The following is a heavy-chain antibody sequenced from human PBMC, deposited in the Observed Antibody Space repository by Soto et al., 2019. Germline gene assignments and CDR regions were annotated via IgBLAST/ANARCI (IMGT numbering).Heavy chain of an antibody. CDR2: TYYRSRWYT. J-gene: IGHJ6*02. V-gene: IGHV6-1*01. CDR3: VAEARVSETSYNAPKAYYYSAMDV. D-gene: IGHD3-10*01. Sequence: SQTLSLTCAISGDSVSSNSAAWNRIRQSPSRGLEWLGRTYYRSRWYTDYAVSVKSRIAINPDTSKNQFSLQLNSVTPEDTAVYYCVAEARVSETSYNAPKAYYYSAMDVWGQGTTVTVSS. CDR1: GDSVSSNSAA.